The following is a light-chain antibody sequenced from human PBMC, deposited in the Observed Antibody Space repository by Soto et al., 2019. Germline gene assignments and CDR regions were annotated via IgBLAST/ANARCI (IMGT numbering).Light chain of an antibody. CDR3: QSYDSSLSGSV. CDR2: GNN. V-gene: IGLV1-40*01. CDR1: SSNIGAGYH. Sequence: QSVLTQPPSVSGAPGQRVTISCTGSSSNIGAGYHVHWYQQLPGTAPKLLIYGNNNRPSGAPDRFSGSKSGTSASLAITGLQAEDEADYFCQSYDSSLSGSVFGGGTKLTVL. J-gene: IGLJ3*02.